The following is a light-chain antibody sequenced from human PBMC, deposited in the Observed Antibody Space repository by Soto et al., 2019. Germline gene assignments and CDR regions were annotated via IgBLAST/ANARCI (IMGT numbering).Light chain of an antibody. CDR1: QTVRNNY. CDR3: QQYNNWPT. CDR2: DAS. V-gene: IGKV3D-20*02. J-gene: IGKJ1*01. Sequence: EIVLTQSPGTVSLSPGERATLSCRASQTVRNNYLSFYQKKRGQAPRLLNDDASSRATGIPDMFSGSGSGTEFTLTISSLQAEDVAVYYCQQYNNWPTFGQGTKVDIK.